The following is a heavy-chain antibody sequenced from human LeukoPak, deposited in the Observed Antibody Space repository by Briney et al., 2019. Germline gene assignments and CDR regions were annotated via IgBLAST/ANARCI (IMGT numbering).Heavy chain of an antibody. J-gene: IGHJ3*01. Sequence: PSETLSLTCTVSYGSINDYYWSWIRQPAGRGLEWIGRIYSSGSTNYSPSLKSRVTMSVDTSKNQFSLKVNSVTAADSAVYYCARQDISTGFDAFDVWGQGTMVTVSS. CDR2: IYSSGST. V-gene: IGHV4-4*07. CDR3: ARQDISTGFDAFDV. CDR1: YGSINDYY. D-gene: IGHD3-9*01.